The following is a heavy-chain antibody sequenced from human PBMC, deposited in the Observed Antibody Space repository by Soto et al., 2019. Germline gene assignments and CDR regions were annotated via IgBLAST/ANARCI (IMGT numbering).Heavy chain of an antibody. J-gene: IGHJ4*02. Sequence: QLLLQESGPGLVKPSETLSLTCTVSGDSISTSNYYWGWIRQPPGEGLEWIGHIFYSGGTYYNPSLKSLVTISVDTSKNQFSLKLNSITAADTAVYFCARRGGGDYLFDSWGQGMLVTVSS. V-gene: IGHV4-39*01. CDR3: ARRGGGDYLFDS. CDR2: IFYSGGT. CDR1: GDSISTSNYY. D-gene: IGHD4-17*01.